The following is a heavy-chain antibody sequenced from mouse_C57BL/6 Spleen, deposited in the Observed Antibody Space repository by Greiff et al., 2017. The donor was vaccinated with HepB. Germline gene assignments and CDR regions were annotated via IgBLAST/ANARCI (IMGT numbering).Heavy chain of an antibody. CDR1: GYTFTSYW. CDR3: AKGAYYSNYKGFAY. CDR2: IDPSDSYT. J-gene: IGHJ3*01. V-gene: IGHV1-50*01. Sequence: QVQLQQPGAELVKPGASVKLSCKASGYTFTSYWMQWVKQRPGQGLEWIGEIDPSDSYTNYNQKFKGKATLTVDTSSSTAYMQLSSLTSEDSAVYYCAKGAYYSNYKGFAYWGQGTLVTVSA. D-gene: IGHD2-5*01.